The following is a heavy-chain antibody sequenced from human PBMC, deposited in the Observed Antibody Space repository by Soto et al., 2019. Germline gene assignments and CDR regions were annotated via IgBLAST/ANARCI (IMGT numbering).Heavy chain of an antibody. CDR1: GFTFSSYE. CDR2: ISSSGSSI. D-gene: IGHD2-15*01. CDR3: ARDTWAGGGSLPFDY. J-gene: IGHJ4*02. V-gene: IGHV3-48*03. Sequence: GGSLRLSCAASGFTFSSYEMNWVRQAPGKGLEWVSYISSSGSSIYYADSVKGRFTISRDNAKNSVYLQMNSLRAEDTAVHYCARDTWAGGGSLPFDYWGQGTLVTVSS.